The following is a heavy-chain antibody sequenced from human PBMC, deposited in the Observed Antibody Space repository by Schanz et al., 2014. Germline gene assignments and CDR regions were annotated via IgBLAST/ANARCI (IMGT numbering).Heavy chain of an antibody. V-gene: IGHV3-30*02. CDR2: IRYDGNNE. CDR3: AKDMEGYCDTMTCPIPAFDI. J-gene: IGHJ3*02. D-gene: IGHD2-15*01. Sequence: VQLVESGGGLVQPGGSLRLSCAASGFTFSTYGMHWVRQAPGKWLEWVAFIRYDGNNEDCADSVKGRFTISRDNAKNSLYLQMNSLRAEDTALYYCAKDMEGYCDTMTCPIPAFDIWGQGTMVTVSS. CDR1: GFTFSTYG.